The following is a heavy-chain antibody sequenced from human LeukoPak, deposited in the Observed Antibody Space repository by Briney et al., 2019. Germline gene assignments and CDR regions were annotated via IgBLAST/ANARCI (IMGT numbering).Heavy chain of an antibody. J-gene: IGHJ4*02. D-gene: IGHD3-22*01. CDR3: ARSGYYFASPDY. CDR1: GYTFTGYY. V-gene: IGHV1-2*02. Sequence: ASVKVSCKASGYTFTGYYMHWVRQAPGQGLEWMGWINPNSGGTNYAQKFQGRVTMTRDTSIGTAYMELSRLRSDDTAVYYCARSGYYFASPDYWGQGTLATVSS. CDR2: INPNSGGT.